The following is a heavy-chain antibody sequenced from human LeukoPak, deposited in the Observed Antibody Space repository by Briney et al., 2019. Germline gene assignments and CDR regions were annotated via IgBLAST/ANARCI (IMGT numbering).Heavy chain of an antibody. V-gene: IGHV4-34*01. D-gene: IGHD1-26*01. CDR2: INHSGST. CDR1: GGSFSGYY. J-gene: IGHJ3*02. CDR3: ARRRGGSKGAFDI. Sequence: SETLSLTCAVYGGSFSGYYWSWIRQPPGKGLQWIGEINHSGSTNYNPSLKSRVTISVDTSKNQFSLKLSSVTASDTAVYYCARRRGGSKGAFDIWGQGTMVTVSS.